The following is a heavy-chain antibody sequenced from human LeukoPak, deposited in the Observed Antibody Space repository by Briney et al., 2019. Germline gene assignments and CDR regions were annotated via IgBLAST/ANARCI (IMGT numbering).Heavy chain of an antibody. CDR1: GFSLSNAW. Sequence: GGSLRLSCSASGFSLSNAWMSWVRQAPGKGLEWVAVISYDGSNKYYADSVKGRFTISRDNSKNTLYLQMNSLRAEDTAVYYCARDRGGGHWGQGTLVTVSS. CDR2: ISYDGSNK. V-gene: IGHV3-30-3*01. D-gene: IGHD3-16*01. CDR3: ARDRGGGH. J-gene: IGHJ4*02.